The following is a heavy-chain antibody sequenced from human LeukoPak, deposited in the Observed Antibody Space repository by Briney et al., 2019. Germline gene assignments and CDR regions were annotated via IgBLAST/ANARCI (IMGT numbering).Heavy chain of an antibody. CDR1: GGSISSGSYY. CDR2: IYTSGST. V-gene: IGHV4-61*02. D-gene: IGHD3-9*01. CDR3: ARANILTGLPDDY. J-gene: IGHJ4*02. Sequence: SETLSLTCTVSGGSISSGSYYWSWIRQPAGKGLEWIGRIYTSGSTNYNPSLKSRVTISVDTSKNQFSLKLSSVTAADTAVYYCARANILTGLPDDYWGQGTLVTVSS.